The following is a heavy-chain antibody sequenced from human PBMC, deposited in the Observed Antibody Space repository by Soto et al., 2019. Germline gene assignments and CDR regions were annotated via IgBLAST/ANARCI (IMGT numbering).Heavy chain of an antibody. J-gene: IGHJ6*02. D-gene: IGHD5-18*01. V-gene: IGHV1-69*13. CDR3: ARLHSHGTYGMDV. CDR1: GGSFTYT. CDR2: IIPILGTT. Sequence: SVKVSCKASGGSFTYTLSWVRQAPGQGLEWMGGIIPILGTTNYAQKFQGRVTITADESTKTAYMELSTLRSEDTAVYYCARLHSHGTYGMDVWGQGTTVTVSS.